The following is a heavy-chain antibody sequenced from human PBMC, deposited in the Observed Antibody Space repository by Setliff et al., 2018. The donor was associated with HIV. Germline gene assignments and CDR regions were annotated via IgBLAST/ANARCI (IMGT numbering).Heavy chain of an antibody. CDR2: INPIGGTA. V-gene: IGHV1-46*01. D-gene: IGHD6-19*01. CDR3: ARAPYTSGWYGVDY. J-gene: IGHJ4*02. CDR1: GYTFTDHY. Sequence: ASVKVSCKTSGYTFTDHYIHWVRQAPGQGLDWMGIINPIGGTASYAQKVQGRIAMTRDTSTGTVYMDLSSLRSEDTAVYYCARAPYTSGWYGVDYWGQGTQVTVSS.